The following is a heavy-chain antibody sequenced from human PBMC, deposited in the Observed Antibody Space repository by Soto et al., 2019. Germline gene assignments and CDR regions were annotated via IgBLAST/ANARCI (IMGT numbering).Heavy chain of an antibody. CDR2: IIPILGIA. CDR1: GGTFSSYT. Sequence: ASVKVSCKASGGTFSSYTISWVRQAPGQGLEWMGRIIPILGIANYAQKFQGRVTITADKSTSTAYMELSSLRSEDTVVYYCARGDSYGYYYYGMDVWGQGTTVTVSS. D-gene: IGHD5-18*01. CDR3: ARGDSYGYYYYGMDV. V-gene: IGHV1-69*02. J-gene: IGHJ6*02.